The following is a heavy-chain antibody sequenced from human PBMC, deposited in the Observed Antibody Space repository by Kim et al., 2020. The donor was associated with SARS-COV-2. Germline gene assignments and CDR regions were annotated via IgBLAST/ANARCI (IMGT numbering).Heavy chain of an antibody. J-gene: IGHJ6*02. CDR1: GGSISSGSYY. CDR2: IYTSGST. D-gene: IGHD5-12*01. CDR3: ARVRWLRENYYYGMDV. V-gene: IGHV4-61*02. Sequence: SETLSLTCTVSGGSISSGSYYWSWIRQPAGKGLEWIGRIYTSGSTNYNPSLKSRVTISVDTSKNQFSLKLSSVTAADTAVYYCARVRWLRENYYYGMDVWGQGTTVTVSS.